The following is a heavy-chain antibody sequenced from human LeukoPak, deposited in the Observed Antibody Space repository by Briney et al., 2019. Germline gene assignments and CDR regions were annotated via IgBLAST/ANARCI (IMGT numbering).Heavy chain of an antibody. CDR2: IGSSSSTI. V-gene: IGHV3-48*01. CDR1: GFTFNDAW. J-gene: IGHJ4*02. CDR3: ARATLTGYDY. Sequence: GGSLRLSCAASGFTFNDAWMNWVRQAPGKGLEWVSYIGSSSSTIYYADSVEGRFTISRDNAKNSLHLQMNSLRAEDTAVYYCARATLTGYDYWGRGTLVTVSS. D-gene: IGHD3-9*01.